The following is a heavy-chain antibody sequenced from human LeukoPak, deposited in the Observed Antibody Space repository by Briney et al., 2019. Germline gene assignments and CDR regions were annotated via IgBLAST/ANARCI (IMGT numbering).Heavy chain of an antibody. CDR3: ARGRDNYSSSWYYYYYYMDV. V-gene: IGHV4-4*02. CDR1: GGSISSSNW. J-gene: IGHJ6*03. D-gene: IGHD6-13*01. CDR2: IYHSGRT. Sequence: SGTLSLTCTVSGGSISSSNWWSWVRQPPGKGLEWIGEIYHSGRTNYNPSLKSRVTISVDTSKNQFSLKLSSVTAADTAVYYCARGRDNYSSSWYYYYYYMDVWGKGTTVTVSS.